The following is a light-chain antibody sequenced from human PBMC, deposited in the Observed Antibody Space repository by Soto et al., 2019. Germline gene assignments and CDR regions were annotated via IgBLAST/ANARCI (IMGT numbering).Light chain of an antibody. J-gene: IGKJ1*01. CDR3: QQYGSSGT. CDR1: QSVRSN. V-gene: IGKV3-20*01. Sequence: EIVLTQSPATLSVSPGERVTLSCRASQSVRSNLAWYRQKPGQAPRLLIYGASNRATGIPDRFSGSGSGTDFTLTISRLEPEDFSVYYCQQYGSSGTFGQGTKVDIK. CDR2: GAS.